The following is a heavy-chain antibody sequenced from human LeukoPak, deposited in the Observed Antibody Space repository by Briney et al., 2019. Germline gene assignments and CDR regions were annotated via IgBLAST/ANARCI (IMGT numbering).Heavy chain of an antibody. V-gene: IGHV3-7*02. CDR2: IKQAGSEK. J-gene: IGHJ4*02. CDR3: ARRFDY. CDR1: GFTFRNYW. Sequence: GGSLRLSCAASGFTFRNYWMTWVRQAPEKGLEWVANIKQAGSEKYYVDSVKGRFTISRDNAKNSLYLQMNSLRAEDTAVYYCARRFDYWGQGTLVTVSS.